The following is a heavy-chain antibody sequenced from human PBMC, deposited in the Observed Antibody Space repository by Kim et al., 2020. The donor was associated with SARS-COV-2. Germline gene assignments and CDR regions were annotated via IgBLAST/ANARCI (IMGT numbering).Heavy chain of an antibody. D-gene: IGHD3-3*01. CDR2: INIDGSST. V-gene: IGHV3-74*01. CDR1: GFTFSSYG. Sequence: GGSLRLSCAASGFTFSSYGMHWVRQAPGKGLGWVSRINIDGSSTSYADSGKGRLTISGDNAKTTRYLQMTSLRAETTAWFYFQRDAVDFWRGPLHYYYY. J-gene: IGHJ6*03. CDR3: QRDAVDFWRGPLHYYYY.